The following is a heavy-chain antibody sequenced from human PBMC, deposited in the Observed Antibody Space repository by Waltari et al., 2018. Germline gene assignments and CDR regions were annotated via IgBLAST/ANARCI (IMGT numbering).Heavy chain of an antibody. CDR2: ISGSSSSI. D-gene: IGHD1-26*01. J-gene: IGHJ3*02. Sequence: EAQLVESGGGLVKPGGSLRLSCAASGFSFSTSNMNWVRQAPGKGLEWVSSISGSSSSIYYADSLKGRFTISRDNTKNSLYLQMNSLRGDDTAVYYCVRRGSGSLLGAFDIWGQGTMVTVSS. CDR3: VRRGSGSLLGAFDI. V-gene: IGHV3-21*02. CDR1: GFSFSTSN.